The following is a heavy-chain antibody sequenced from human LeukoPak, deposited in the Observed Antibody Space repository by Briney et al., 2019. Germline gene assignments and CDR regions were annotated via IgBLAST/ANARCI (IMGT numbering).Heavy chain of an antibody. CDR3: AKIRSGSWEALGY. J-gene: IGHJ4*02. V-gene: IGHV3-23*01. D-gene: IGHD6-13*01. Sequence: GSLRLSCAASGFTFSSYAMSWVRQAPGKGLEWVSAISGSGGSTYYAGSVKGRFTISRDNSKNTLYLQMNSLRAEDTAVYYCAKIRSGSWEALGYWGQGTLVTVSS. CDR1: GFTFSSYA. CDR2: ISGSGGST.